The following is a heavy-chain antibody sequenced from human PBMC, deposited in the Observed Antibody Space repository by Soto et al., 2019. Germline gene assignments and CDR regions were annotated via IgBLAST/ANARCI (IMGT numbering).Heavy chain of an antibody. D-gene: IGHD6-19*01. Sequence: QVQLVQSGGEVKKPGASVRVSCKASGYSFFNYGIYWVRQAPGQGLEWMGWISPYTGNTNSAQKFQGRVTMTTDTSTSTAYMELRSLRSDDTAMYYCARDLPIAVAGSFRGDFDSWGQGTLVTVSS. V-gene: IGHV1-18*01. CDR3: ARDLPIAVAGSFRGDFDS. J-gene: IGHJ4*02. CDR1: GYSFFNYG. CDR2: ISPYTGNT.